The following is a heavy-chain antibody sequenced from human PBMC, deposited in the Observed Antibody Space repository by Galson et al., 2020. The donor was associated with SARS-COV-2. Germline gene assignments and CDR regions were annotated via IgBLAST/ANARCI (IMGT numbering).Heavy chain of an antibody. CDR1: GGSISSSSNY. D-gene: IGHD7-27*01. CDR2: ISYSGST. J-gene: IGHJ6*02. V-gene: IGHV4-39*07. Sequence: TLSLTCTVSGGSISSSSNYWGWIRQPPGKGLEYIGSISYSGSTITNPSLKSRVTISVDMSKNQFSLKLSSVTAADTAVYYCASYWGGMDVWGQGTTVTVSS. CDR3: ASYWGGMDV.